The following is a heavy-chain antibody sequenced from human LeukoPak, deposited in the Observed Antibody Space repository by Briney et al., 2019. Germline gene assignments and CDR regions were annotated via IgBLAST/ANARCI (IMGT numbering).Heavy chain of an antibody. CDR2: IRSKANSYAT. Sequence: PGGSLRLSCGASGFTFSGSAMHWVRQASGKGLEWVGRIRSKANSYATAFAASVKGRFTISRDDSKNTAYLQMNSLKTEDTAVYYCTSLITMVRGVIGLLNVNWGQGTLVTVSS. CDR3: TSLITMVRGVIGLLNVN. D-gene: IGHD3-10*01. CDR1: GFTFSGSA. J-gene: IGHJ4*02. V-gene: IGHV3-73*01.